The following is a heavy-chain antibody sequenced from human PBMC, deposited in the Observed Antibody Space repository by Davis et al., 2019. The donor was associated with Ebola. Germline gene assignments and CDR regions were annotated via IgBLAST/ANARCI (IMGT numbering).Heavy chain of an antibody. D-gene: IGHD3-22*01. V-gene: IGHV3-9*01. CDR1: GFTFDDYA. CDR3: ARDYFYYDSSGYGYYYGMDV. Sequence: SLKISCAASGFTFDDYAMHWVRQAPGKGLEWVSGISWNSGSIGYADSVKGRFTISRDNAKNSLYLQMNSLRAEDTAVYYCARDYFYYDSSGYGYYYGMDVWGQGTTVTVSS. CDR2: ISWNSGSI. J-gene: IGHJ6*02.